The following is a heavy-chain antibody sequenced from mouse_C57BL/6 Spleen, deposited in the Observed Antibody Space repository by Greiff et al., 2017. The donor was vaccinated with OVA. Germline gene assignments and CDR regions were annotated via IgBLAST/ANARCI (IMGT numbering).Heavy chain of an antibody. Sequence: QLQQPGAELVRPGSSVKLSCKASGYTFTSYWMDWVKQRPGQGLEWIGNIYPSDSETHYNQKFKDKATLTVDKSSSTAYMQLSSLTSEDSAVYYCARGRGDYFDYWGQGTTLTVSS. V-gene: IGHV1-61*01. CDR2: IYPSDSET. CDR3: ARGRGDYFDY. CDR1: GYTFTSYW. J-gene: IGHJ2*01.